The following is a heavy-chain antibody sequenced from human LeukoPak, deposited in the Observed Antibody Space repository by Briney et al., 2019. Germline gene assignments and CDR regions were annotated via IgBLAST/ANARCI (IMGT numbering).Heavy chain of an antibody. CDR2: INHSGST. Sequence: KPSETLSLTCAVYGGSFSGYYWSWIRQPPGKGLEWIGEINHSGSTNYSPSLKSRVTISVDTSKNQFSLKLSSVTAADTAVYYCARGLDIAAAGKRGYYMDVWGKGTTVTVSS. J-gene: IGHJ6*03. D-gene: IGHD6-13*01. V-gene: IGHV4-34*01. CDR1: GGSFSGYY. CDR3: ARGLDIAAAGKRGYYMDV.